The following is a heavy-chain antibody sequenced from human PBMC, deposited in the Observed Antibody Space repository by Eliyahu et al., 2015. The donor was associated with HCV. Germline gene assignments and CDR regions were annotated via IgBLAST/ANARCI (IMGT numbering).Heavy chain of an antibody. Sequence: QVQLVQXGAEVKRPGSSVRVXCNASGGXXASYXIXWVRQAPGEGFEWLGGIVPVFGTANYAQKFQGRVTITADESTNTAYLELRSLRSEDTAIYYCALEGGSSGPRWFDPWGQGTLVXVSS. CDR1: GGXXASYX. J-gene: IGHJ5*02. CDR3: ALEGGSSGPRWFDP. CDR2: IVPVFGTA. D-gene: IGHD3-22*01. V-gene: IGHV1-69*01.